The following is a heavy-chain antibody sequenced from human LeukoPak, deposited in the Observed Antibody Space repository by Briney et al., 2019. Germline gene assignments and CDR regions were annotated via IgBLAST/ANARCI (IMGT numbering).Heavy chain of an antibody. J-gene: IGHJ4*02. V-gene: IGHV3-30*02. CDR2: IRYDGSNK. Sequence: GGSLRLSCAASGFTFSSYGMHWVRQAPGKGLEWVAFIRYDGSNKYYADSVKGRFTISRDNSKNTLYLQMNSLRAEDTAVYYCARAQYYDFWSGYYFDYWGQGTLVTVSS. CDR3: ARAQYYDFWSGYYFDY. CDR1: GFTFSSYG. D-gene: IGHD3-3*01.